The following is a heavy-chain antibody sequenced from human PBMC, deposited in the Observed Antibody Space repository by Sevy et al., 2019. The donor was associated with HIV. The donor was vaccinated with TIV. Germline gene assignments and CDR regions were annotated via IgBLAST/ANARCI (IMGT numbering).Heavy chain of an antibody. CDR2: IKSKSDGGPS. D-gene: IGHD4-17*01. CDR1: GFIFSNAW. J-gene: IGHJ4*02. Sequence: GGSLRLSCAASGFIFSNAWMSWVRQAPGKGLEWVGRIKSKSDGGPSDYAAPVKGRFTISRDDSRNTLYLQMNSRKTEDTAVYYCTSMTTVEGVFDFWGQGTLVTVSS. CDR3: TSMTTVEGVFDF. V-gene: IGHV3-15*01.